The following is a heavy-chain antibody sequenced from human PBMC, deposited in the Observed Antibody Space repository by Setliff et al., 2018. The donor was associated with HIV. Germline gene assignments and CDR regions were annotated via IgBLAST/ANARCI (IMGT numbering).Heavy chain of an antibody. CDR2: IIPIFGTA. J-gene: IGHJ4*02. CDR1: GDTLSNYA. D-gene: IGHD3-10*01. CDR3: ATVIYYSSGSYSLDY. Sequence: ASVKVSCKASGDTLSNYAISWVRQAPGHGLEWMGGIIPIFGTANYAQKFEGRVTITADKSTGKAYLEVSSLRSEDTAVYYCATVIYYSSGSYSLDYWGQPTLVT. V-gene: IGHV1-69*06.